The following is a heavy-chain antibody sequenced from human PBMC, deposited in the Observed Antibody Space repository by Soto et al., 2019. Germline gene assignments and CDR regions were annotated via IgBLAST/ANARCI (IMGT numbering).Heavy chain of an antibody. CDR2: ISGSGGST. J-gene: IGHJ4*02. Sequence: GGSLRLSCAASGFTFSSYAMSWVRQAPGKGLEWVSAISGSGGSTYYADSVKGRFTISRDNSKNTLYLQMNSLRAEGTAVYYCANHYGGNPIDYWGQGTLVTVSS. CDR3: ANHYGGNPIDY. D-gene: IGHD4-17*01. V-gene: IGHV3-23*01. CDR1: GFTFSSYA.